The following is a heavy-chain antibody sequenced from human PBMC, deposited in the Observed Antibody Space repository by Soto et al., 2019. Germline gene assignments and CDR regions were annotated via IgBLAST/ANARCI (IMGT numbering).Heavy chain of an antibody. V-gene: IGHV1-18*01. CDR3: ARDNYDSSGYYYGYPLY. D-gene: IGHD3-22*01. Sequence: ASVKVSCKASGYTFTSYGISWVRQAPGQGLEWMGWISAYNGNTNYAQKLQGRVTMTTDTSTSTAYMELRSLRSDDTAAYYCARDNYDSSGYYYGYPLYWGQGTLVTVSS. J-gene: IGHJ4*02. CDR1: GYTFTSYG. CDR2: ISAYNGNT.